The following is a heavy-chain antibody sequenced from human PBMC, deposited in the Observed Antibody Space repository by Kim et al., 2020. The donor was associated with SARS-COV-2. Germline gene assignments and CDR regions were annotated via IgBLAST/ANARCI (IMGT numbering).Heavy chain of an antibody. CDR3: ARDRELSISRSLEY. V-gene: IGHV3-23*01. D-gene: IGHD3-10*01. CDR1: GFTFSNYA. CDR2: ISGSGVST. Sequence: GGSLRLSCAASGFTFSNYAIHWVRQAPGKGLQWVSAISGSGVSTYYADSVKGRFTISRDNSKNTVYLHMDSLGAADTAVYHCARDRELSISRSLEYWGQGTPVTVSS. J-gene: IGHJ4*02.